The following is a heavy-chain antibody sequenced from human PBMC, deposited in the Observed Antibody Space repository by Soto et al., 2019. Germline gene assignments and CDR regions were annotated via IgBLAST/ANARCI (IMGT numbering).Heavy chain of an antibody. Sequence: GGSLRLSCTASGFTFADYTLSWVRQAPGKGLEWLGFIRNKAHGGTTEYAAAAKGRFTISRDDSKSIAYLLMDSLTTEDTAMYYCTRDGRYSGYPPPAFWGQGTLVTVSS. D-gene: IGHD5-12*01. CDR2: IRNKAHGGTT. CDR3: TRDGRYSGYPPPAF. CDR1: GFTFADYT. J-gene: IGHJ4*02. V-gene: IGHV3-49*04.